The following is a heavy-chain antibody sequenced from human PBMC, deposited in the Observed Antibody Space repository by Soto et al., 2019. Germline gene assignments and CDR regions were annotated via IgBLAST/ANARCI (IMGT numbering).Heavy chain of an antibody. CDR3: ARGSYYRGYDFWSGYLGY. CDR2: INAGNGNT. D-gene: IGHD3-3*01. V-gene: IGHV1-3*01. Sequence: ASVKVSCKASGYTFTSYAMHWVRQAPGQRLEWMGWINAGNGNTKYSQKFQGRVTITRDTSASTAYMELSSLRSEDTAVYYCARGSYYRGYDFWSGYLGYWGQGTLVTVS. CDR1: GYTFTSYA. J-gene: IGHJ4*02.